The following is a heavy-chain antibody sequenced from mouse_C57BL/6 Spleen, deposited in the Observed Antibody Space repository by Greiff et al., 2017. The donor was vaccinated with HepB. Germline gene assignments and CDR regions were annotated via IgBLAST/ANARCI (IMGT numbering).Heavy chain of an antibody. Sequence: QVQLQQPGAELVRPGSSVKLSCKASGYTFTSYWMDWVKQRPGQGLEWIGNIYPSDSETHYNQKFKDKATLTVDKSSSTAYMQLSSLTSEDSAVYYCARSAYYSNYRYYFDYWGQGTTLTVSS. V-gene: IGHV1-61*01. D-gene: IGHD2-5*01. CDR2: IYPSDSET. CDR1: GYTFTSYW. CDR3: ARSAYYSNYRYYFDY. J-gene: IGHJ2*01.